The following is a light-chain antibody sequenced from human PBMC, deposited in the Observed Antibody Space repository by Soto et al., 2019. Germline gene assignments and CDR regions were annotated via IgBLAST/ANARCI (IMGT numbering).Light chain of an antibody. CDR3: QQYNNWPPLT. J-gene: IGKJ4*01. CDR2: AAS. Sequence: EIVMSQSPATLSVSPGERATLSCRASQSVSNNLAWYQQKPGQAPRLLIYAASTRATGIPARFSGGGSATEFTLTISSLQSEDFAVYYCQQYNNWPPLTFGGGTKVEIK. CDR1: QSVSNN. V-gene: IGKV3-15*01.